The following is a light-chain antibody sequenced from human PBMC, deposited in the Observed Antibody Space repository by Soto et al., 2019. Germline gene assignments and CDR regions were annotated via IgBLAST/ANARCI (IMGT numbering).Light chain of an antibody. Sequence: EIVMTQSPATLSVSPGERATLSCRASQSVSSDLAWYHQKPGQAPRLLIYGASTRATGIPARFSGSGSGTDFTLTINRLEPEDFAVYYCQDYGTSWTFGQGTKVDIK. V-gene: IGKV3-15*01. CDR3: QDYGTSWT. CDR2: GAS. J-gene: IGKJ1*01. CDR1: QSVSSD.